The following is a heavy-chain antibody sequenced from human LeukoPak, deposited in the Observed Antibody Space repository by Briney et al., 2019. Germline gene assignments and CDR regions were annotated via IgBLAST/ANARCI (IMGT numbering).Heavy chain of an antibody. J-gene: IGHJ3*02. CDR2: IRYDGSNK. CDR3: AKDLDRIAVAQWAFDI. D-gene: IGHD6-19*01. V-gene: IGHV3-30*02. CDR1: GFTFSSYG. Sequence: GGSLRLSCAASGFTFSSYGMHWVRQAPGKGLEWVAFIRYDGSNKYYADSVKGRFTISRDNSKNTLYLQMNSLRAEDTAVYHCAKDLDRIAVAQWAFDIWGQGTMVTVSS.